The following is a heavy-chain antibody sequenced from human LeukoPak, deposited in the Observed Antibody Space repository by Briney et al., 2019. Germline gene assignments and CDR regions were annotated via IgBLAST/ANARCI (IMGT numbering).Heavy chain of an antibody. CDR3: ARALVVVVPAAHPGDY. V-gene: IGHV1-18*04. J-gene: IGHJ4*02. CDR1: GYTFTGYY. Sequence: ASVKVSCKASGYTFTGYYMHWVRQAPGQGLEWMGWISAYNGNTNYAQKLQGRVTMTTDTSTSTAYMELRSLRSDDTAVYYCARALVVVVPAAHPGDYWGQGTLVTVSS. D-gene: IGHD2-2*01. CDR2: ISAYNGNT.